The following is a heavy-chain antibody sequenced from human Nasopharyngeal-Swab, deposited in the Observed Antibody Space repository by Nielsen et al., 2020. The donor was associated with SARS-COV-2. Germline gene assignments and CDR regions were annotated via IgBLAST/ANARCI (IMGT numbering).Heavy chain of an antibody. J-gene: IGHJ5*02. CDR1: GGACRGYY. CDR2: INHRGST. D-gene: IGHD1-26*01. V-gene: IGHV4-34*01. Sequence: SENLSLTGAVYGGACRGYYWSWIRQPPGKGLEWIGEINHRGSTNYNPSLKSRVTISVETSKNQFSLKLSSVTAADTAVYYCARGRVGATSKKNWFDPWGQGTLVTVSS. CDR3: ARGRVGATSKKNWFDP.